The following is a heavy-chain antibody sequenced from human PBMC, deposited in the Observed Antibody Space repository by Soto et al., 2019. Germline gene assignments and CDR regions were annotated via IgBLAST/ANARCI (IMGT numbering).Heavy chain of an antibody. J-gene: IGHJ6*03. V-gene: IGHV4-59*08. Sequence: PSETLSLTCTVSGGSISSYYWSWIRQPPGKGLEWIGYIYYSGSTNYNPSLKSRVTISVDTSKNQFSLKLSSVTAADTAVYYCARHGVYYYYMDVWGKGTTVTVSS. CDR2: IYYSGST. CDR1: GGSISSYY. CDR3: ARHGVYYYYMDV.